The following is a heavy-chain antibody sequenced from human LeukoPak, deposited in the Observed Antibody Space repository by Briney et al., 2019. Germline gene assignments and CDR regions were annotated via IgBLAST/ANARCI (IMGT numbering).Heavy chain of an antibody. J-gene: IGHJ5*02. Sequence: SETLSLTCTVSGGSISSSNHYWGWIRQPPGKGLEWIGSTLYTGTTHYNPSFKSRATLSVDTSKKQVSLRLTSVTAADTAVYHCARLTIFGVLTINWFDPWGQGTLVTVSS. V-gene: IGHV4-39*07. CDR3: ARLTIFGVLTINWFDP. CDR2: TLYTGTT. D-gene: IGHD3-3*01. CDR1: GGSISSSNHY.